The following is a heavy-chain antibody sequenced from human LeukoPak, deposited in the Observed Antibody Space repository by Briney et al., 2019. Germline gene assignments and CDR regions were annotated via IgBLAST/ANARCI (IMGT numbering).Heavy chain of an antibody. J-gene: IGHJ4*02. D-gene: IGHD5-24*01. CDR1: GGSFSGYY. Sequence: SETLSLTCAVYGGSFSGYYWSWIRQPPGKGLEWIGEINHSGSTNYNPSLKSRVTISVDTSKNQFSLKLSSVTAADTAVYYCAGGRGWLQLHPIDYWGQGTLVTVSS. CDR3: AGGRGWLQLHPIDY. CDR2: INHSGST. V-gene: IGHV4-34*01.